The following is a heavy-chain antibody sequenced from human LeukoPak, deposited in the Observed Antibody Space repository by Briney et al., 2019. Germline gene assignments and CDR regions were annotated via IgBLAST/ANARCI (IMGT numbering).Heavy chain of an antibody. D-gene: IGHD4-17*01. CDR3: ARSLAPVTSPFDY. CDR2: IIPILGIA. V-gene: IGHV1-69*04. Sequence: ASVKVSCKASGGTFISYAISWVRQAPGQGLEWMGRIIPILGIANYAQKFQGRVTITADKSTSTAYMELSSLRSEDTAVYYCARSLAPVTSPFDYWGQGTLVTVSS. J-gene: IGHJ4*02. CDR1: GGTFISYA.